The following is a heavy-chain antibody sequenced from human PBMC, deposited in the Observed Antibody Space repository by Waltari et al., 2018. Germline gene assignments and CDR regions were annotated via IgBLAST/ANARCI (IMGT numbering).Heavy chain of an antibody. D-gene: IGHD4-17*01. CDR2: INPSGGST. J-gene: IGHJ4*02. CDR3: ARDHGDGAFGY. V-gene: IGHV1-46*01. CDR1: GYTFTRSH. Sequence: QGQLVQSGAEVTKPGASGTVPCTASGYTFTRSHMHSLRQAPGQGLEWMGIINPSGGSTSYAQKYQGRVTMTRDTSTSTVYMELSSLRSEDTAVYYCARDHGDGAFGYWGQGTLVTVSS.